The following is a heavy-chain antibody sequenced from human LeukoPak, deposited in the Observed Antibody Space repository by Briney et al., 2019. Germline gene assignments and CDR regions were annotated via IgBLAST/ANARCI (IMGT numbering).Heavy chain of an antibody. J-gene: IGHJ2*01. D-gene: IGHD6-13*01. CDR1: GDSVSSNSAA. V-gene: IGHV6-1*01. CDR2: TYYRSKWYN. Sequence: SQTLSLTCAISGDSVSSNSAAWNWIRQSPSRGLEWLGRTYYRSKWYNDYAVSVKSRITVNPDTSKNQFSLQLNSVTPEYTAVFSCARQEKASSWYYCSFDLWAVAPWSLSPQ. CDR3: ARQEKASSWYYCSFDL.